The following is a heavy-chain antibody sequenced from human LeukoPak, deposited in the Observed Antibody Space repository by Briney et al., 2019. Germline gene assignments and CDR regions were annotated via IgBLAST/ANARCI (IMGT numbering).Heavy chain of an antibody. J-gene: IGHJ5*02. Sequence: PGGSLRLSCAASGFTFSFHLMTWVRQAPGKGLEWVANIKYDGSEMYYVDSVKGRFTISRDNAKSSLFLQMNSLRAEDTAVYYCARGSHDLWGQGTLVTVSS. CDR1: GFTFSFHL. V-gene: IGHV3-7*01. D-gene: IGHD6-19*01. CDR2: IKYDGSEM. CDR3: ARGSHDL.